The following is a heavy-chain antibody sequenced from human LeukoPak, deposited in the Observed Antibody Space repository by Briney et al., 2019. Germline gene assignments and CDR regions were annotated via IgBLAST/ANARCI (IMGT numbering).Heavy chain of an antibody. CDR1: GFTFSSYE. CDR3: ARVNDYGGNDDAFGI. D-gene: IGHD4-23*01. V-gene: IGHV3-48*03. J-gene: IGHJ3*02. Sequence: PGGSPRLSCVASGFTFSSYEMNWVRQAPGKGLEWVSYIRSTGSIIFYADSVKGRFTISRDNAKNSLYLQMNSLRAEDTALYYCARVNDYGGNDDAFGIWGQGIMVTVSS. CDR2: IRSTGSII.